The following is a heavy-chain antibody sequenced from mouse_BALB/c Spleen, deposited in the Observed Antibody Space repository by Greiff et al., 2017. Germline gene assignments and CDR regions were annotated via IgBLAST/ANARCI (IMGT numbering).Heavy chain of an antibody. CDR1: GFSLTSYG. CDR3: AVLSYGNYVDYYAMDY. V-gene: IGHV2-5-1*01. Sequence: QVQLKESGPSLVQPSQSLSITCTVSGFSLTSYGVHWVRQSPGKGLEWLGVIWRGGSTDYNAAFMSRLSITKDNSKSQVFFKMNSLQADDTAIYYCAVLSYGNYVDYYAMDYWGQGTSVTVSS. J-gene: IGHJ4*01. D-gene: IGHD2-10*02. CDR2: IWRGGST.